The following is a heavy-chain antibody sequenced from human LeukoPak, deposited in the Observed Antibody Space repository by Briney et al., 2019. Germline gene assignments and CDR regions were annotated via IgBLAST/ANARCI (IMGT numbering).Heavy chain of an antibody. J-gene: IGHJ5*02. D-gene: IGHD6-19*01. CDR3: ARHPRLPIAVAGGNWFDP. V-gene: IGHV4-39*01. CDR1: GGSISSSSYY. CDR2: IYYSGST. Sequence: SETLSLTCTVSGGSISSSSYYWGWIRQPPGKGLEWIGSIYYSGSTYYNPSLKSRVTISVDTSKNQFSLKLSSVTAADTAVYYCARHPRLPIAVAGGNWFDPWGQGTLVTVSS.